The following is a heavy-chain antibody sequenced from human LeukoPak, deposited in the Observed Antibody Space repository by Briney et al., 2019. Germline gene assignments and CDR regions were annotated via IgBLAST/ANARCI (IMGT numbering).Heavy chain of an antibody. J-gene: IGHJ5*02. V-gene: IGHV3-23*01. Sequence: GGSLRLSCAASGFTFSSYAMSWVRQAPGKGLVWVSAISGSGGSTYYADSVKGRFTISSDNSKNTLYLQMNSLRAEDTAVYYCAKLGHDFCSGYENWFDPWGQGTLVTVSS. D-gene: IGHD3-3*01. CDR1: GFTFSSYA. CDR3: AKLGHDFCSGYENWFDP. CDR2: ISGSGGST.